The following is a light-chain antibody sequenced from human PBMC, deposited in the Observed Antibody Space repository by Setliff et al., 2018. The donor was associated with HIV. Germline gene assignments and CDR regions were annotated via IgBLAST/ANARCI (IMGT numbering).Light chain of an antibody. CDR1: NIGSKS. CDR2: DDN. J-gene: IGLJ1*01. CDR3: CSYAGTDTYI. Sequence: SYELTQPPSVSVAPGKTATITCGGNNIGSKSVHWYQQKPGQAPVLVVYDDNDRPSGVPDRFSGSKSGDTASLTISGLQSEDEADYYCCSYAGTDTYIFGTGTRSPS. V-gene: IGLV3-21*03.